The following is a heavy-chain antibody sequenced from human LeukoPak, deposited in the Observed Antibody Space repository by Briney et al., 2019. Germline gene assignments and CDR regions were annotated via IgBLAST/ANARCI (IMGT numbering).Heavy chain of an antibody. V-gene: IGHV3-23*01. Sequence: GGSLRLSCAASGFTVSSNYMSWVRQAPGKGLEWVSAISGSGGSTYYVDSVKGRFTISRDNSKNTLYLQMNSLRAEDTAVYYCAKFYGEWLVGYNWFDPWGQGTLVTVSS. D-gene: IGHD6-19*01. J-gene: IGHJ5*02. CDR1: GFTVSSNY. CDR2: ISGSGGST. CDR3: AKFYGEWLVGYNWFDP.